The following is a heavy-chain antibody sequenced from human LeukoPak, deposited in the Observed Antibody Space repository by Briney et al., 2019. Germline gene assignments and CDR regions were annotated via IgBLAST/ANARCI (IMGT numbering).Heavy chain of an antibody. D-gene: IGHD2-15*01. CDR1: GFTLDDHG. Sequence: PGGSLRLSCVASGFTLDDHGMSWVRQAPGKGLEWVSGINWNGGSIGYGDSVKGRFTTSRDNAKNSLYLQMNSLRAEDTAFYYCARDVEVVVATPDYWGQGTLVIVSS. J-gene: IGHJ4*02. V-gene: IGHV3-20*04. CDR3: ARDVEVVVATPDY. CDR2: INWNGGSI.